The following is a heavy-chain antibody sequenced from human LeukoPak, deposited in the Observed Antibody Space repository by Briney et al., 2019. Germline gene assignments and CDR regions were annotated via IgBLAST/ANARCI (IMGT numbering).Heavy chain of an antibody. CDR2: IYHSGST. D-gene: IGHD3-10*01. CDR3: ARENPYGSGSYYNSLAAFDI. Sequence: PSQTLSLTCAVSGGSISSGGYSWSWIRQPPGKGLEWIGYIYHSGSTYYNPSLKSRVTRSVDRSKNQFSLKLSSVTAADTAVYYCARENPYGSGSYYNSLAAFDIWGQGTMVTVSS. CDR1: GGSISSGGYS. J-gene: IGHJ3*02. V-gene: IGHV4-30-2*01.